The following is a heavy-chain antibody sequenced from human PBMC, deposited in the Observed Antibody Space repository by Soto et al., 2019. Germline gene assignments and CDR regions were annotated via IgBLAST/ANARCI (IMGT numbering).Heavy chain of an antibody. CDR1: GYTFTSYY. V-gene: IGHV1-46*03. D-gene: IGHD3-10*01. Sequence: QVQLVQSGAEVKKPGASVKVSCKASGYTFTSYYMHWVRQAPGQGLEWMGIINPSGGSTSYAQKFQGRVTMTRDTSTSTVYMELSSLRSEDTAVYFCARVGGNWYFDLWGRGTLVTVSS. CDR2: INPSGGST. CDR3: ARVGGNWYFDL. J-gene: IGHJ2*01.